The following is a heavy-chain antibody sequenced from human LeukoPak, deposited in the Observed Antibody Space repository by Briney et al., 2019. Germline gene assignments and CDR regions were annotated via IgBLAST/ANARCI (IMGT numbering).Heavy chain of an antibody. J-gene: IGHJ4*02. CDR3: ANVNSGSYGSYFDY. D-gene: IGHD1-26*01. CDR1: GFTFSSYG. Sequence: GGSLRLSCAASGFTFSSYGMHWVRQAPGKGLEWVAFISYDGSNKYYADSVKGRFTISRDNSKNTLYLQMNSLRPEDTAVYYCANVNSGSYGSYFDYWGQGTLVTVSS. V-gene: IGHV3-30*19. CDR2: ISYDGSNK.